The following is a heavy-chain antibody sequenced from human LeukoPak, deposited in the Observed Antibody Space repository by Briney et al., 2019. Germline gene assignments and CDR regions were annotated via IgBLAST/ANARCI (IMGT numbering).Heavy chain of an antibody. V-gene: IGHV3-23*01. CDR3: TRGTSSSGNYNFDS. D-gene: IGHD3-10*01. J-gene: IGHJ4*02. CDR2: IGGSGVDT. CDR1: GFTFSSYA. Sequence: GGSLRLSCAASGFTFSSYAMRWVRQAPGKGLEWVSAIGGSGVDTYYADSVKGRFTISRDNSKNTLYLQMNSLRAEDTAVYYCTRGTSSSGNYNFDSWGQGTLVTVSS.